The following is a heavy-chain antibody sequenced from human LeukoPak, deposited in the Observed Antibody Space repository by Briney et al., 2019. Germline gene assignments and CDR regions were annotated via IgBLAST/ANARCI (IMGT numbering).Heavy chain of an antibody. CDR1: GFTVSSNY. D-gene: IGHD3-22*01. Sequence: GGSLRLSCAASGFTVSSNYMSWVRLAPGKGLEWVSGISGSGGHTYYTDSVKGRFTISRDNSGTTVSLQMNSLTTDDTALYFCAKEGRLTVAAVVVENYFDYWGQGTPVIVSA. J-gene: IGHJ4*02. CDR2: ISGSGGHT. CDR3: AKEGRLTVAAVVVENYFDY. V-gene: IGHV3-23*01.